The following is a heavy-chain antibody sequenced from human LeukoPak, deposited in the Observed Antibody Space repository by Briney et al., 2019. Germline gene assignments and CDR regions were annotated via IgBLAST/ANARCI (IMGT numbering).Heavy chain of an antibody. V-gene: IGHV4-39*01. D-gene: IGHD3/OR15-3a*01. CDR1: GGSISSSSYY. J-gene: IGHJ6*03. CDR3: ARVFGLHSSRHYYYYMDV. Sequence: PSETLSLTCTVSGGSISSSSYYWGWIRQPPGKGLEWIGSIYYSGSTYYNPSLKSRVTISVDTSKNQFSLKLSSVTAADTAVYYCARVFGLHSSRHYYYYMDVWGKGTTVTVSS. CDR2: IYYSGST.